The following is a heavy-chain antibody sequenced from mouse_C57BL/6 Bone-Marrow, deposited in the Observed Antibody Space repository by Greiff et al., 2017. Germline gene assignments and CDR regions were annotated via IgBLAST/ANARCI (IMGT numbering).Heavy chain of an antibody. J-gene: IGHJ1*03. V-gene: IGHV5-6*02. CDR1: GFTFSSYG. CDR3: ARRFDV. CDR2: ISSGGSYT. Sequence: EVKLMESGGDLVKPGGSLKLSCAASGFTFSSYGMSWVRQTPDKRLEWVATISSGGSYTYYPDSVKGRFTISRDNAKNTLYLQMSSLKTEDTAMDYCARRFDVWGTGTTVTVSS.